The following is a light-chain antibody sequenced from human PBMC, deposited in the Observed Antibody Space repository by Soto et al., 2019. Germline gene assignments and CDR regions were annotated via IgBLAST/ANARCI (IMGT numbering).Light chain of an antibody. CDR3: QHDKNYPWT. CDR1: QDVGRY. V-gene: IGKV1-8*01. J-gene: IGKJ1*01. CDR2: GAS. Sequence: AIRMTQSPSSLSASAGDRVAIACRASQDVGRYLAWYQQKPGQAPKLLIYGASTLQSGVPSRFSGGGSGTDFTLTISCLQSEDFATYYCQHDKNYPWTFVQGTKVEIK.